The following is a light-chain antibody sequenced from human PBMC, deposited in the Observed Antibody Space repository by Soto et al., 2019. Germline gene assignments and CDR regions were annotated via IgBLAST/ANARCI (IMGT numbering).Light chain of an antibody. J-gene: IGLJ2*01. CDR1: SSDVGSYNL. CDR2: EGS. CDR3: CSYAGSDPV. V-gene: IGLV2-23*01. Sequence: QSVLTQPASVSGSPGQSITISCTGTSSDVGSYNLVSWYQQHPGKAPKLMIYEGSKRPSGVSNRFSGSKSGNTASLTISGLQAEDEADYYCCSYAGSDPVFGGGTKLTVL.